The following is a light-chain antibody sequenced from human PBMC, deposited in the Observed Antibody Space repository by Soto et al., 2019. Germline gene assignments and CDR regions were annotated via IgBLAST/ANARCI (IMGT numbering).Light chain of an antibody. Sequence: QSALTQPASVSGSLGQSITISCTGISSDIGGNAYVSWYQQYPDNAPKLIIYEVSNRPSGVSDRFSGSKSGNTTSLTISGLQAEDEANYYCSSYTTGVVFGGGTKVTVL. V-gene: IGLV2-14*01. CDR1: SSDIGGNAY. CDR2: EVS. J-gene: IGLJ3*02. CDR3: SSYTTGVV.